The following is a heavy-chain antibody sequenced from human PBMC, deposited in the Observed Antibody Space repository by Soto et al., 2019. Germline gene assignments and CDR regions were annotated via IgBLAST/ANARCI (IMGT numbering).Heavy chain of an antibody. CDR1: GFPFSSYG. CDR3: AREWDYGDYYHYGMDV. Sequence: PGGSLRLSCAASGFPFSSYGMHWVRQAPGKGLEWVAVIWYDGSNKYYADSVKGRFTISRDNSKNTLYLQMNSLRAEDTAVYYCAREWDYGDYYHYGMDVWGQGTTVTVSS. D-gene: IGHD4-17*01. CDR2: IWYDGSNK. V-gene: IGHV3-33*01. J-gene: IGHJ6*02.